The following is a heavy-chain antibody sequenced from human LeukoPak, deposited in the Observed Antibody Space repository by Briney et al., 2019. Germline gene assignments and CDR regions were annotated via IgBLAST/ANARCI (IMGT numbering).Heavy chain of an antibody. CDR1: GGSISSYY. V-gene: IGHV4-59*01. CDR3: ARDYGGNSNYCYYGMDV. Sequence: SETLSLTCTVSGGSISSYYWSWIREPPGKGLEWLGYIYYSGSTNYNPSLKSRVTISVDTSKNQFSLKLISVTAADTAVYYCARDYGGNSNYCYYGMDVWGQGTTVTVSS. CDR2: IYYSGST. D-gene: IGHD4-23*01. J-gene: IGHJ6*02.